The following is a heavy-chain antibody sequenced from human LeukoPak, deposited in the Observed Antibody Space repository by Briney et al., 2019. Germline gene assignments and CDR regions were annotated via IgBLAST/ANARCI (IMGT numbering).Heavy chain of an antibody. V-gene: IGHV3-74*01. J-gene: IGHJ4*02. CDR1: GFTFSSYS. CDR2: INSEGSST. Sequence: PGGSLRLSCAASGFTFSSYSMNWVRQAPGKGLVWVSRINSEGSSTTYADAVKGRFTISRDNAKNTLYLQMNSLRAEDTAVYYCATMDYDYDSSGYYRYWGQGTLVTVSS. CDR3: ATMDYDYDSSGYYRY. D-gene: IGHD3-22*01.